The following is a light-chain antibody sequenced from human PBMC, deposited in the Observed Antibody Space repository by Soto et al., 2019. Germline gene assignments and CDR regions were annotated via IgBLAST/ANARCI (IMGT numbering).Light chain of an antibody. CDR2: EVS. V-gene: IGLV2-14*01. CDR3: SSYTSSGTHWV. CDR1: SSDIGTYNY. Sequence: QSALTQPASVSGSPGQSITISCTGSSSDIGTYNYLSWYQQHTGKAPKLMIYEVSDRPSGISNRFSGSKSGNTASLTISGLQAEDEADYYCSSYTSSGTHWVFGGGTKLTVL. J-gene: IGLJ3*02.